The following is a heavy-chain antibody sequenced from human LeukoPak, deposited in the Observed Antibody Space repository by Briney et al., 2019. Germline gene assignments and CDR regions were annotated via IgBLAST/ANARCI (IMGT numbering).Heavy chain of an antibody. CDR3: ARARVLNYYGSGSYDY. CDR1: GYTFTGYY. Sequence: SVKVSCKASGYTFTGYYMHWVRQAPGQGLEWMGGIIPIFGTANYAQKFQGRVTITTDESTSTAYMELSSLRSEDTAVYYCARARVLNYYGSGSYDYWGQGTLVTVSS. V-gene: IGHV1-69*05. J-gene: IGHJ4*02. CDR2: IIPIFGTA. D-gene: IGHD3-10*01.